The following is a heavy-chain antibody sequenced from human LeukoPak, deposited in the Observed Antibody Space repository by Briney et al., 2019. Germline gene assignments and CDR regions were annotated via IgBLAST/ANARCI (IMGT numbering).Heavy chain of an antibody. CDR1: GFTFDDYA. Sequence: GRSLRLSCAAPGFTFDDYAMHWVRQAPGKGLEWVSGISWNSGSIGYADSVKGRFTISRDNAKNSLYLQMNSLRAEDTALYYCAKGSQWLVHHSFDYWGQGTLVTVSS. V-gene: IGHV3-9*01. D-gene: IGHD6-19*01. J-gene: IGHJ4*02. CDR2: ISWNSGSI. CDR3: AKGSQWLVHHSFDY.